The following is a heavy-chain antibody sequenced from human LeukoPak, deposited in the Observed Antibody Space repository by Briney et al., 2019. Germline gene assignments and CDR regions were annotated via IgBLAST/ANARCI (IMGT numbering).Heavy chain of an antibody. CDR2: IYHTATT. D-gene: IGHD2-15*01. J-gene: IGHJ4*02. V-gene: IGHV4-39*07. CDR1: GVSISNSDYY. Sequence: SETLSLTCTVSGVSISNSDYYWGWIRQPPGRGLEWIGSIYHTATTYYNPSLKSRLTISLDTSKSQFSLNVTSVTAADTAVYYCGRIFTSRGIGGLRVFWGQGNLVTVSS. CDR3: GRIFTSRGIGGLRVF.